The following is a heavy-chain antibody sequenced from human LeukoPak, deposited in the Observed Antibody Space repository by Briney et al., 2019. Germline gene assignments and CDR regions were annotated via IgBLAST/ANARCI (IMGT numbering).Heavy chain of an antibody. J-gene: IGHJ4*02. Sequence: SVKVSCKASGGTFSSYAISWVRQAPGQGLEWMGRITPIFGTANYAQKFQGRVTITTDESTSTAYMELSSLRSEDTAVYYCARSKDSWYRLDYWGQGTLVTVSS. D-gene: IGHD6-13*01. V-gene: IGHV1-69*05. CDR2: ITPIFGTA. CDR3: ARSKDSWYRLDY. CDR1: GGTFSSYA.